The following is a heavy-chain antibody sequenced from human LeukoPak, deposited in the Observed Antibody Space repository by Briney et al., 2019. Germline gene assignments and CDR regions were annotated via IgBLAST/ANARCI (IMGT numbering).Heavy chain of an antibody. V-gene: IGHV4-30-4*01. CDR3: AREYYDSTDNWFDP. CDR1: GGSISSGDYY. CDR2: IYYSGST. J-gene: IGHJ5*02. D-gene: IGHD3-22*01. Sequence: PSETLSLTCTVSGGSISSGDYYWSWIRQPPGKGLEWIGYIYYSGSTYYNPSLKSRVTISVDTSKNQFSLKLSSVTAADTAVYYCAREYYDSTDNWFDPWGREPWSPSPQ.